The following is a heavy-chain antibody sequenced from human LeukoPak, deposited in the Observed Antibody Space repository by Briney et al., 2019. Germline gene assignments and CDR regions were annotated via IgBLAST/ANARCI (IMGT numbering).Heavy chain of an antibody. CDR2: TSSDGSIK. Sequence: GGSLRLSCAASGFSFISYDTHWVRQAPGKGLEWVAVTSSDGSIKIYTDSVKGRFTISRDNSKNTLYLQMNSLRAEDTAVYYCAKDGGISTGDDHWGQGTLVTVSS. D-gene: IGHD1-14*01. J-gene: IGHJ4*02. CDR3: AKDGGISTGDDH. V-gene: IGHV3-30*04. CDR1: GFSFISYD.